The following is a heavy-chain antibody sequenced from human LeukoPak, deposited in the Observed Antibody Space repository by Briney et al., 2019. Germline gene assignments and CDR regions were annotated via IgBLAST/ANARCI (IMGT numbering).Heavy chain of an antibody. CDR2: MNPNSGNT. J-gene: IGHJ4*02. Sequence: ASVKVSCKASGYTFTSYDINWVRQATGQGLEWMGWMNPNSGNTGYAQKFQGRVTMTRNTSISTAYMELSSLRSEDTAVYYCARGRIVATREGGDYDYWGQGTLVTVSS. CDR1: GYTFTSYD. D-gene: IGHD5-12*01. V-gene: IGHV1-8*01. CDR3: ARGRIVATREGGDYDY.